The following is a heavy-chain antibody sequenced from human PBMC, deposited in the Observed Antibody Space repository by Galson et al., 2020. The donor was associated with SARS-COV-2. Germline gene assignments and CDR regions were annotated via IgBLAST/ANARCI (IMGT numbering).Heavy chain of an antibody. CDR2: INSDGSST. CDR3: ARVGSRSGWKYYFDY. V-gene: IGHV3-74*01. Sequence: TGGSLRLSCAASGFTFSSSWMHCVRQAPRKELVWVSRINSDGSSTSYADSVKGRFTISRDNAKNTLYLQMNSLRAADTAVYYCARVGSRSGWKYYFDYWGQGTLVTGSS. CDR1: GFTFSSSW. J-gene: IGHJ4*02. D-gene: IGHD6-19*01.